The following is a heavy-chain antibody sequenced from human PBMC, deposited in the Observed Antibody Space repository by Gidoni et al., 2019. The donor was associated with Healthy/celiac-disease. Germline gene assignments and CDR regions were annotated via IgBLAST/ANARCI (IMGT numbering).Heavy chain of an antibody. CDR3: ARGGFYYGSGSYSNLVDY. Sequence: QVQLQQWGAGLFKPSETLSLTCAVYGGSFSGYYWIWIRQPPGKGLEWIGEINHSGSTNYNPSLKSRVTISVDTSKNQFSLKLSSVTAADTAVYYCARGGFYYGSGSYSNLVDYWGQGTLVTVSS. J-gene: IGHJ4*02. D-gene: IGHD3-10*01. CDR2: INHSGST. CDR1: GGSFSGYY. V-gene: IGHV4-34*01.